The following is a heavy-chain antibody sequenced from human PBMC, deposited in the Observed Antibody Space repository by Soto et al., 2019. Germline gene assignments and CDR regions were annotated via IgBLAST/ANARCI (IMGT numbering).Heavy chain of an antibody. V-gene: IGHV1-2*04. D-gene: IGHD1-26*01. CDR1: GYTFTGYY. CDR3: ASRLRGSYADAFDI. J-gene: IGHJ3*02. Sequence: QVQLVHSGAEVNKPGASVKVSCKASGYTFTGYYMHWVRQAPGQGLEWMGWINPNSGGTNYAQKFQGWVTMTRDTSISTAYMEMSRLRSDDTAVYYWASRLRGSYADAFDIWGQGTMVTVSS. CDR2: INPNSGGT.